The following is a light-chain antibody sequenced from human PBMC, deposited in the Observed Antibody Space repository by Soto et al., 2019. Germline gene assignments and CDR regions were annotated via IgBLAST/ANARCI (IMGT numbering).Light chain of an antibody. V-gene: IGKV3-15*01. CDR1: QSVSSN. CDR3: QQYNVWPLT. CDR2: VAS. Sequence: EIVMTQSPATLSVSPGERATLSCRASQSVSSNLAWYQQKPGQTPKLLIYVASTRATGIPARFSGSGSWTEFTLTISSLQSEDCAVYYCQQYNVWPLTFGGGTKVEFK. J-gene: IGKJ4*02.